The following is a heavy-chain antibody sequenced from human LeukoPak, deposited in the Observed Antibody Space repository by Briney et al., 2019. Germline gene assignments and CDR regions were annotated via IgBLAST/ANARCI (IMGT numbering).Heavy chain of an antibody. Sequence: GGSLRLSCAASGFTFSSYWMHGVRQAPGQGLVWVSRINSDESSTSYADSVKGRFTISRDNAKNTRYLQMNSLRAEDTALYFCARDNLYYYDSSGYCFDYWGQGTLVTVSS. CDR1: GFTFSSYW. V-gene: IGHV3-74*01. D-gene: IGHD3-22*01. J-gene: IGHJ4*02. CDR2: INSDESST. CDR3: ARDNLYYYDSSGYCFDY.